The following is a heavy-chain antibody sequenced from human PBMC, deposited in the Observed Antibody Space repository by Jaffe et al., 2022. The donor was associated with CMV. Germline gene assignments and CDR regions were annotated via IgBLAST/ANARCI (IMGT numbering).Heavy chain of an antibody. CDR2: IYWNDDK. V-gene: IGHV2-5*01. D-gene: IGHD2-2*02. CDR1: GFSLSTSGVG. J-gene: IGHJ5*02. Sequence: QITLKESGPTLVKPTQTLTLTCTFSGFSLSTSGVGVGWIRQPPGKALEWLALIYWNDDKRYSPSLKSRLTITKDTSKNQVVLTMTNMDPVDTATYYCAHSFGQLLYRSLGFDPWGQGTLVTVSS. CDR3: AHSFGQLLYRSLGFDP.